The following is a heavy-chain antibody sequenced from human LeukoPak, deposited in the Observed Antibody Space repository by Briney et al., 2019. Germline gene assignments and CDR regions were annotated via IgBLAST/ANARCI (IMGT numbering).Heavy chain of an antibody. Sequence: PSQTLSLTRTVSGGSISSGRYYWSWIRQPPGKGLEWIGYIYHSGSTYYNPSLKSRVTISVDRSKNQFSLKLSSVTAADTAVYYCARSSSGSYGAFDIWGQGTMVTVSS. D-gene: IGHD1-26*01. V-gene: IGHV4-30-2*01. CDR3: ARSSSGSYGAFDI. CDR2: IYHSGST. CDR1: GGSISSGRYY. J-gene: IGHJ3*02.